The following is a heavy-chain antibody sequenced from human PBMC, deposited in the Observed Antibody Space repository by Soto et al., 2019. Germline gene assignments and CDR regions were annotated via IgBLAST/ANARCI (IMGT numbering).Heavy chain of an antibody. CDR3: ARGLILWYRDFSRRGDHYYYMDV. D-gene: IGHD3-10*01. Sequence: QVQLQQWGAGLLKPSETLSLTCAVYGGSFSGYYWSWIRQPPGKGLEWIGEINDSGSTNYNPSLKTRVTLSVDTSNNQFSLTLSSLTAAAKPVYYCARGLILWYRDFSRRGDHYYYMDVWGKGTTVTVSS. CDR1: GGSFSGYY. V-gene: IGHV4-34*01. J-gene: IGHJ6*03. CDR2: INDSGST.